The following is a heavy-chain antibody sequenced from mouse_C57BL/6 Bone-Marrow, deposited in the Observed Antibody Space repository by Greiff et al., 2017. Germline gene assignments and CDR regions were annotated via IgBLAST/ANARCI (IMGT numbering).Heavy chain of an antibody. Sequence: VQLQKPGAELVKPGASVKMSCKASGYTFTSYWITWVKQRPGQGLEWIGDIYPGSGSTNYNEKFKSKATLTVYTSYSTAYMQLSSLTSEDSAVYYCARPYYSNYWYFGVGGTGTTVTVSS. CDR1: GYTFTSYW. V-gene: IGHV1-55*01. CDR3: ARPYYSNYWYFGV. CDR2: IYPGSGST. J-gene: IGHJ1*03. D-gene: IGHD2-5*01.